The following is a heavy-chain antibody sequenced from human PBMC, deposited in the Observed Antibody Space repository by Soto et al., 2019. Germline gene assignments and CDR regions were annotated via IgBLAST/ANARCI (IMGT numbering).Heavy chain of an antibody. D-gene: IGHD1-20*01. Sequence: PGGSLRLSCEASGFTLRNYAMTWIRQAPGKGPEWVSLISANDVGTYYAESVKTRFTISTDQSRNTVYLQMDSLRADDTAIYYCAKAKNDYNWDNRPPFDYWGQGTLVTVSA. CDR3: AKAKNDYNWDNRPPFDY. V-gene: IGHV3-23*01. J-gene: IGHJ4*02. CDR2: ISANDVGT. CDR1: GFTLRNYA.